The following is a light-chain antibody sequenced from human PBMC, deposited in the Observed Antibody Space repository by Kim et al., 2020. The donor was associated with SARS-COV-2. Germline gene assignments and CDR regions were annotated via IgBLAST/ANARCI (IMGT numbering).Light chain of an antibody. CDR1: SSNIGINY. J-gene: IGLJ3*02. V-gene: IGLV1-47*02. CDR2: SNN. CDR3: AAWDDSLSGAV. Sequence: QSVLTQPPSASGTPGQRVTISCSGSSSNIGINYVYWYQQLPGAAPKLVIHSNNQRPSGVPDRFSGSKSGTSASLAISGLQSDDEADYYCAAWDDSLSGAVFGGGTQLTVL.